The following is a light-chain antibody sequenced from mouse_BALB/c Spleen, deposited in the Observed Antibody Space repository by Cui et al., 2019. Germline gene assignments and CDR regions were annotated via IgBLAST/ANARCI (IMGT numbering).Light chain of an antibody. Sequence: QIVLTQSPAIMSASPGEKVTITCSASSSVSYMHWFQQKPGTSPKLCIYSTSNLASGVPARFSGSGSGTSYSLTISRMEAEDAATYYCQQRSSYPYTFGGGTKLEIK. CDR3: QQRSSYPYT. J-gene: IGKJ2*01. CDR2: STS. V-gene: IGKV4-57*01. CDR1: SSVSY.